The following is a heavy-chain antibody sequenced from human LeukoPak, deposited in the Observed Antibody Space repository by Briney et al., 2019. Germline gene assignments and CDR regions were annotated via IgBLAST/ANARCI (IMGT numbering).Heavy chain of an antibody. CDR1: GGSISSYY. V-gene: IGHV4-59*01. Sequence: SETLSLTCTVSGGSISSYYWSWIRQPPGKGLEWSGYIYYSGSTNYNPSLKSRVTISVDTSKNQFSLKLSSVTAADTAVYFCARGRVSSSTWYSTYYYFFYMDFWGKGTTVTVSS. CDR3: ARGRVSSSTWYSTYYYFFYMDF. CDR2: IYYSGST. D-gene: IGHD4-11*01. J-gene: IGHJ6*03.